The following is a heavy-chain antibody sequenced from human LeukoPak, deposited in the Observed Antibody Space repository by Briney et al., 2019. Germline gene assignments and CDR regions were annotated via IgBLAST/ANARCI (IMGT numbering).Heavy chain of an antibody. CDR1: GFNFGNYA. CDR2: ISGSGGST. J-gene: IGHJ1*01. CDR3: AKTIAAAGRGYFQH. V-gene: IGHV3-23*01. D-gene: IGHD6-13*01. Sequence: GGSLRLSCVASGFNFGNYAMSWVRQAPGKGLEWVSAISGSGGSTYYADSVKGRFTISRDNSKNTLYLQMNSLRAEDTAVYYCAKTIAAAGRGYFQHWGQGTLVTVSS.